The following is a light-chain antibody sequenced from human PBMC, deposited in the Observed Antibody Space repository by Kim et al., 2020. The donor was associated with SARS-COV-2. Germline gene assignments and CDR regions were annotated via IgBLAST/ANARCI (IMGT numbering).Light chain of an antibody. V-gene: IGKV1-39*01. CDR2: VAS. Sequence: DIQMTQSPSSLSASLGDRVTLTCRASHSIYTYLNWYQLKTGKAPKLLVYVASSLQSGVPSRFSGSGSGTDFTLTISSLQPEDCATYYCQQSYSTPITFGQGTRLETK. J-gene: IGKJ5*01. CDR1: HSIYTY. CDR3: QQSYSTPIT.